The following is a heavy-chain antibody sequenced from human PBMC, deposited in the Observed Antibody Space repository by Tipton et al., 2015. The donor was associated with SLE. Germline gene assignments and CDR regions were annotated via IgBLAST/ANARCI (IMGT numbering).Heavy chain of an antibody. D-gene: IGHD3-22*01. CDR2: VFSSGTT. V-gene: IGHV4-31*03. Sequence: LRLSCTVSSGSVSSGAYYWSWIRQHPGKGLEWIGYVFSSGTTYYIPSLKSRVTISVDTSKNQFSLRLSSVTAADTAVYYCARGRVSSTYYRHVNLDFWGQGTLVTVSS. J-gene: IGHJ4*02. CDR1: SGSVSSGAYY. CDR3: ARGRVSSTYYRHVNLDF.